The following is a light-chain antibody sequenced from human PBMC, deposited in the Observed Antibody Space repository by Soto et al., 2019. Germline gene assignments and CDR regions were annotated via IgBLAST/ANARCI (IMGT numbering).Light chain of an antibody. Sequence: QMTQSPSSLSASVGDIVTITCRASQDISNYLAWYQQKPGGAPKLLMYEASTLQSGVPSRFSGSGPGADFTLTISSLQPEDVAIYYCQKYNDAPRTFGQGTRVEMK. J-gene: IGKJ1*01. V-gene: IGKV1-27*01. CDR1: QDISNY. CDR3: QKYNDAPRT. CDR2: EAS.